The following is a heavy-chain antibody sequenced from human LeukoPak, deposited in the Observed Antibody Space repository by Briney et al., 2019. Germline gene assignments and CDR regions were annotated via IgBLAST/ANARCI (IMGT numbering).Heavy chain of an antibody. CDR1: GFIFGDFA. CDR2: IEGGGHST. D-gene: IGHD3-10*01. CDR3: AKDRIVGVISGIDY. V-gene: IGHV3-23*01. Sequence: GGSLRLSCAASGFIFGDFAMDWVRQAPGKGLEWISGIEGGGHSTHYADSVTGRFTISRDNPQNTLYLLMNSLRAEDTAMYYCAKDRIVGVISGIDYWGQGTLVTVSS. J-gene: IGHJ4*02.